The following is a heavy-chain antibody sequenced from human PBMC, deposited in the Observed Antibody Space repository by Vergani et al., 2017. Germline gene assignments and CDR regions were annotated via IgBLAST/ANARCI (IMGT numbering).Heavy chain of an antibody. Sequence: VQLVQSGAEVKKPGASVKVSCKASGYSFTSYWISWVRQMPGKGLEWMGRIDPSDSYTNYSPSFQGHVTISADKSISTAYLQWSSLKASDTAMYYCASGSRDGMDVWGQGTTVTVSS. CDR2: IDPSDSYT. CDR1: GYSFTSYW. V-gene: IGHV5-10-1*01. J-gene: IGHJ6*02. CDR3: ASGSRDGMDV.